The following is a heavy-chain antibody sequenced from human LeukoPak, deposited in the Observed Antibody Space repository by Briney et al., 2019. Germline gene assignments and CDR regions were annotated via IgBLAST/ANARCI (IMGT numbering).Heavy chain of an antibody. V-gene: IGHV3-7*01. CDR2: IKQDGSEK. CDR3: AKDRFYSSSYNYFDY. CDR1: GFTLSSYW. J-gene: IGHJ4*02. D-gene: IGHD6-6*01. Sequence: GGSLRLSCAASGFTLSSYWMSGVPRAPGKGVEWVANIKQDGSEKSYVDSVKGRFPSPRDKAKISLYLQMDSVTAEATAVCYCAKDRFYSSSYNYFDYWGQGTLVTVSS.